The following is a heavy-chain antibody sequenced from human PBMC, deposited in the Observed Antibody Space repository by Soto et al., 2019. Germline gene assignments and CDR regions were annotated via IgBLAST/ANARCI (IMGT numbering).Heavy chain of an antibody. CDR2: IYPDGTI. CDR1: GLTVSSSY. Sequence: PGGSLRLSCAASGLTVSSSYMSWVRQAPGKGLEWVSVIYPDGTIYYADSVKGRFTISRHNSENILSLHMSSLRAEDTAIYYCTRVKNGGAAVFDYWGQGTLVTVSS. D-gene: IGHD1-1*01. V-gene: IGHV3-53*04. J-gene: IGHJ4*02. CDR3: TRVKNGGAAVFDY.